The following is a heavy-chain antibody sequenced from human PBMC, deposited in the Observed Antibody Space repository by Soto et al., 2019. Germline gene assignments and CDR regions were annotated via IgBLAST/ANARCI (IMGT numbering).Heavy chain of an antibody. CDR2: IYYSGST. Sequence: SETLSLTCTVSGGSISSGDYYWSWIRQPPGKGLEWIGYIYYSGSTYYNPSLKSRVTISVDTSKNQFSLKLSSVTAADTAVYYCARGGSGSYYTPPYYYSYGMDVWGQGTTVTVSS. D-gene: IGHD1-26*01. V-gene: IGHV4-30-4*01. CDR1: GGSISSGDYY. J-gene: IGHJ6*02. CDR3: ARGGSGSYYTPPYYYSYGMDV.